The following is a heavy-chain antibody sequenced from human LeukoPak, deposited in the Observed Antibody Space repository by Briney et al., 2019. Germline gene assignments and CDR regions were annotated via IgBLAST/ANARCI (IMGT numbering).Heavy chain of an antibody. CDR1: GGSFSDYY. D-gene: IGHD3-16*01. Sequence: SETLSLTCAVYGGSFSDYYWSWIRQPPGKGLEWIGEINHSGSTNCNPSLKSRVTISVDTSKNQFSLKLSSVTAADTAVHYCVRHLGGSSLFDYWGQGTLVTVSS. V-gene: IGHV4-34*01. J-gene: IGHJ4*02. CDR2: INHSGST. CDR3: VRHLGGSSLFDY.